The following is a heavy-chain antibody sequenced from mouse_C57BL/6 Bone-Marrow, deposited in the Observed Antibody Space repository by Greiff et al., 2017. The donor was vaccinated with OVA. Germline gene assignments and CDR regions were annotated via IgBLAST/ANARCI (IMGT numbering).Heavy chain of an antibody. CDR3: ARGIYYGSSYEGENY. D-gene: IGHD1-1*01. Sequence: QVQLKESGSELRSPGSSVKLSCKDFDSEVFPIAYMSWVRQKPGHGFEWIGGILPSIGRTIYGEKFEDKATLDADTLSNTAYLELNSLTSEDSAIYYCARGIYYGSSYEGENYWGQGTTLTVSS. J-gene: IGHJ2*01. CDR2: ILPSIGRT. V-gene: IGHV15-2*01. CDR1: DSEVFPIAY.